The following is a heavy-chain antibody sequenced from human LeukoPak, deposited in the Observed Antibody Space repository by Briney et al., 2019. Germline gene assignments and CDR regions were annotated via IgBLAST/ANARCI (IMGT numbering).Heavy chain of an antibody. CDR2: INGDGSTT. CDR3: ATRNYYDSRGYYTFGH. V-gene: IGHV3-74*01. Sequence: GGSLRLSCAASGFTFSRYWMHWVRQAPGKGLVWVSRINGDGSTTSYADSVKGGFTISRDNAKNTLYLQMNSLRAEDTAVYYCATRNYYDSRGYYTFGHWGQGTLVTVSS. D-gene: IGHD3-22*01. J-gene: IGHJ1*01. CDR1: GFTFSRYW.